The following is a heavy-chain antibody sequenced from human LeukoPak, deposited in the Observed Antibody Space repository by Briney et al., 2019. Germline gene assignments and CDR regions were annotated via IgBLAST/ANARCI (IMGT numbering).Heavy chain of an antibody. CDR2: IISDGSST. D-gene: IGHD1-26*01. CDR3: TKDGRELRTDEPYLDY. J-gene: IGHJ4*02. V-gene: IGHV3-74*01. Sequence: GGSLRLSCAASGFTFNRFWMHWVRQAPGKGLVWVSRIISDGSSTNYADSVKGRFTISRDNVKNSLYLQMNSLRPEDTAFYFCTKDGRELRTDEPYLDYWGQGTLVTVSS. CDR1: GFTFNRFW.